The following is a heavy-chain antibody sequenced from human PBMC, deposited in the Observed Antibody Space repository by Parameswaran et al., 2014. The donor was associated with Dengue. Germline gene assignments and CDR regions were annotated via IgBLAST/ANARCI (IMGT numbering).Heavy chain of an antibody. V-gene: IGHV3-23*01. CDR3: AKGVAEYIFRSGWFDP. CDR1: GFTFSSYA. J-gene: IGHJ5*02. D-gene: IGHD2-15*01. Sequence: GGSLRLSCAASGFTFSSYAMSWVRQAPGKGLEWVSAISGSGGSTYYADSVKGRFTISRDNSKNTLYLQMNSLRAEDTAVYYCAKGVAEYIFRSGWFDPWGQGTLVTVSS. CDR2: ISGSGGST.